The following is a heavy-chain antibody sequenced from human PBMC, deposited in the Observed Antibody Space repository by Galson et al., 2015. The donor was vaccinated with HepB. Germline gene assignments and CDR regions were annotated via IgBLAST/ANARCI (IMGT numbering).Heavy chain of an antibody. J-gene: IGHJ6*02. V-gene: IGHV1-18*01. Sequence: SVKVSCKASGYTFTSYGISWVRQAPGQGLEWMGWISAYNGNTNYAQKLQGRVTMTTDTSTSTAYMELRSLRSDDTAVYYCARDNGTPGKYYYYYYGMDVWGQGTTVTVSS. D-gene: IGHD4-23*01. CDR1: GYTFTSYG. CDR3: ARDNGTPGKYYYYYYGMDV. CDR2: ISAYNGNT.